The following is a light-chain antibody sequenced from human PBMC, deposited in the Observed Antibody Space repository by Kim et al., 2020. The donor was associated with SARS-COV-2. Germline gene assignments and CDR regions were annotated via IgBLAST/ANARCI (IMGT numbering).Light chain of an antibody. V-gene: IGLV2-14*03. Sequence: QSALTQPASLSGSPGQSITISCTGTSSDVGGYNYVSWYQHHPGKAPKLMIYDVTKRPSGVSNRFSGSKSGNTASLTISGLQAEDEANYYCNSYTSSTTWVFGGGTKLTVL. CDR2: DVT. CDR3: NSYTSSTTWV. CDR1: SSDVGGYNY. J-gene: IGLJ3*02.